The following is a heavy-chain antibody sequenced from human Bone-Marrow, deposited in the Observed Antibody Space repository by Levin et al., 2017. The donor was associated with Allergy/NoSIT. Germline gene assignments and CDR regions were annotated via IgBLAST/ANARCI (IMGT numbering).Heavy chain of an antibody. CDR1: GFTFSSYW. J-gene: IGHJ6*03. CDR2: INSDGSST. V-gene: IGHV3-74*01. D-gene: IGHD2-2*01. Sequence: GESLKISCAASGFTFSSYWMHWVRQAPGKGLVWVSRINSDGSSTSYADSVKGRFTISRDNAKNTLYLQMNSLRAEDTAVYYCARGDIVVVPAAMRVFYYYYYYMDVWGKGTTVTVSS. CDR3: ARGDIVVVPAAMRVFYYYYYYMDV.